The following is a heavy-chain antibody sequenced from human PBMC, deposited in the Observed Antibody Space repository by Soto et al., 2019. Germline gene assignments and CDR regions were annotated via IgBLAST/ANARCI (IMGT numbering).Heavy chain of an antibody. J-gene: IGHJ1*01. D-gene: IGHD2-15*01. V-gene: IGHV3-21*01. Sequence: GGTLRLSCVASGFTFGTYSMHWLRHAPGKGLEWVSSLTRGGETYYAESVKGRLTISRDYAKNSVSLQMNSLRVEDTAVYYCVRGESACPLYCCWGGQ. CDR3: VRGESACPLYCCW. CDR1: GFTFGTYS. CDR2: LTRGGET.